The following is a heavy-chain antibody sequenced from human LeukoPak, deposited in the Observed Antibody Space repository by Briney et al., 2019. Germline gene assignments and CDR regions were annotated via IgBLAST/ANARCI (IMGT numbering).Heavy chain of an antibody. CDR3: ARELYYYDSSGYYFDY. D-gene: IGHD3-22*01. V-gene: IGHV4-39*07. CDR1: GGSISSSSYY. J-gene: IGHJ4*02. CDR2: IYYSGST. Sequence: SETLSLTCTVSGGSISSSSYYWGWIRQPPGKGLEWIGSIYYSGSTYYNPSLRSRVTISVDTSKNQFSLKLSSVTAADTAVYYCARELYYYDSSGYYFDYWGQGTLVTVSS.